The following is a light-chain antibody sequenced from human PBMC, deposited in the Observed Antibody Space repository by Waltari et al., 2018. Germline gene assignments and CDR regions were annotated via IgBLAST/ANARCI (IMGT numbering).Light chain of an antibody. J-gene: IGLJ3*02. V-gene: IGLV2-14*03. CDR1: TSDVGDSNF. CDR2: GVT. CDR3: CSFSSSHTWV. Sequence: QSAPTQPPSVSGSPGQSVTISCTATTSDVGDSNFVSWYQQHPGKAPKLMIYGVTNRPSGVSDRFSGSKSGNTASLTISGLQAEDEADYYCCSFSSSHTWVFGGGTRLTVL.